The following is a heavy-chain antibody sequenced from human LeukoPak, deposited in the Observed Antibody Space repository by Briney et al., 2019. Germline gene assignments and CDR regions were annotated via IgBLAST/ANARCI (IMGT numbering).Heavy chain of an antibody. CDR1: GFTVSSNY. CDR2: IYSGGST. D-gene: IGHD3-22*01. J-gene: IGHJ4*02. V-gene: IGHV3-53*01. CDR3: ARALEYYYDSSGYYEKPYYFDY. Sequence: GGSLRLSCAASGFTVSSNYMSWVRQAPGQGLEWVSVIYSGGSTYYADSVKGRFTISRDNSKNTLYLQMNSLRAEDTAVYYCARALEYYYDSSGYYEKPYYFDYWGQGTLVTVSS.